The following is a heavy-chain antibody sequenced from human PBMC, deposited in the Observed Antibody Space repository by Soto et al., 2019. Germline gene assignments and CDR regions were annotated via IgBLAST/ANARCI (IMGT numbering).Heavy chain of an antibody. V-gene: IGHV3-30*03. CDR1: GFTFSSYG. D-gene: IGHD1-1*01. CDR3: ARADGAWSRFDY. Sequence: QVQLVESGGGVVQPGRSLRLSCAASGFTFSSYGMHWVRQAPGKGLEWVAVISYDGSNKYYADSVKGRFTISRDNSKNTLYLQMNSLRAEDTAVYYCARADGAWSRFDYWGQGTLVTVSS. CDR2: ISYDGSNK. J-gene: IGHJ4*02.